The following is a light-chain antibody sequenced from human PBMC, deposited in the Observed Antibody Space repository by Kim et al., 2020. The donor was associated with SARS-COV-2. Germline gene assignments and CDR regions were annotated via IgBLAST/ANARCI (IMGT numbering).Light chain of an antibody. CDR1: QSVYRW. J-gene: IGKJ3*01. CDR3: QQANNLPFT. Sequence: ASVGDSVTISCRASQSVYRWLTGYQQKPGKAPQLLIDAASSLQSGVPSRFSGSGSGTEFTLTISSLQPEDFATYYCQQANNLPFTFGPGTKVDIK. V-gene: IGKV1-12*01. CDR2: AAS.